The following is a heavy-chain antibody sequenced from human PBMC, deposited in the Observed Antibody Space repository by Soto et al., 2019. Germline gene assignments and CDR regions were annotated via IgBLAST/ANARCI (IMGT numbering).Heavy chain of an antibody. Sequence: QITLKESGPTLVKVTQTVTLTCTFSGFSLSSTGVGVGWIRQPPGKALEGLALINWNDDKRYTPSLKSRLTITKDTSKSQGVLTMTNMDPVDTAAYYCARSGHNSGFFYSDYWGQGTLVTVSS. D-gene: IGHD3-22*01. CDR2: INWNDDK. V-gene: IGHV2-5*01. CDR1: GFSLSSTGVG. CDR3: ARSGHNSGFFYSDY. J-gene: IGHJ4*02.